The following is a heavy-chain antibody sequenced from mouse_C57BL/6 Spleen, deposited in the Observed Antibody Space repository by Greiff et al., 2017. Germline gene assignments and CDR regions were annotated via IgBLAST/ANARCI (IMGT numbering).Heavy chain of an antibody. D-gene: IGHD2-1*01. CDR3: ARRDGKEAMDY. CDR2: IYPGSGST. J-gene: IGHJ4*01. Sequence: QVQLQQPGAELVKPGASVKMSCKASGYTFTSYWITWVKQRPGQGLEWIGDIYPGSGSTNYNEKFKGKATLTADKSSSTAYMQLSSLTSEDSAVYFCARRDGKEAMDYWGQGTSVTVSS. CDR1: GYTFTSYW. V-gene: IGHV1-55*01.